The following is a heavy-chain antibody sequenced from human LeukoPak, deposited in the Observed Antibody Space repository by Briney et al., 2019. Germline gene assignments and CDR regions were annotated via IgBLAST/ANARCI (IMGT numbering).Heavy chain of an antibody. Sequence: GGSLRLSCVGSGFAFSSYHLSWVRQIPGKGLEWLSVVTANSDNIYYADSVKGQFTISRDNSKDALYLQMNGLRAEDSALYYCANLQKGNYKANFWGQGTLVTVSS. D-gene: IGHD3-10*01. V-gene: IGHV3-23*01. CDR2: VTANSDNI. CDR3: ANLQKGNYKANF. J-gene: IGHJ4*02. CDR1: GFAFSSYH.